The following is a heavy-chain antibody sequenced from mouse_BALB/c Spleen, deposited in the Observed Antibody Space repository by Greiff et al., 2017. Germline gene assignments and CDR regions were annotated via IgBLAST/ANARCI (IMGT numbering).Heavy chain of an antibody. J-gene: IGHJ2*01. CDR3: ASRWLLFDY. D-gene: IGHD2-3*01. CDR2: ISYSGST. V-gene: IGHV3-2*02. Sequence: EVQLQQSGPGLVKPSQSLSLTCTVTGYSITSDYAWNWIRQFPGNKLEWMGYISYSGSTSYNPSLKSRISITRDTSKNQFFLQLNSVTTEDTATYYCASRWLLFDYWGQGTTLTVSS. CDR1: GYSITSDYA.